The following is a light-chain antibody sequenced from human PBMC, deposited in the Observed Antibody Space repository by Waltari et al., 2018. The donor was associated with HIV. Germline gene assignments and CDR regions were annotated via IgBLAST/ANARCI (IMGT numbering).Light chain of an antibody. CDR3: QAWDTISPV. J-gene: IGLJ2*01. CDR1: HLGEKY. Sequence: SYELTQTPSVSVSPGQTASILCSGDHLGEKYAAWYPQKPGHSPHLVIYQDSKRPSGIPERVSGSNSGNTATLTSGETQAMDEADYYGQAWDTISPVFGGGTKLAIL. CDR2: QDS. V-gene: IGLV3-1*01.